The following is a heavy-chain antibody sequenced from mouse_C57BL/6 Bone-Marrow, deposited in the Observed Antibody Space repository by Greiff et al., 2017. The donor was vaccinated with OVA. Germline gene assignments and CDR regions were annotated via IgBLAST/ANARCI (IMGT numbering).Heavy chain of an antibody. CDR1: GYAFSSYW. CDR2: IYPGDGDT. J-gene: IGHJ1*03. Sequence: QVQLQQSGAELVKPGASVKISCKASGYAFSSYWMNWVKQRPGKGLEWIGQIYPGDGDTNYNGKFKGKATLTADKSSSTAYMQLSSLTSEDSAVYFCARKGRNQWYFDVWGTGTTGTVSS. CDR3: ARKGRNQWYFDV. V-gene: IGHV1-80*01.